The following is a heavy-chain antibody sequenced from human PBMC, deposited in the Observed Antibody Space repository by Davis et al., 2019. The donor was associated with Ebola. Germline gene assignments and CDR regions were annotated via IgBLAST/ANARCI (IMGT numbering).Heavy chain of an antibody. V-gene: IGHV4-39*07. CDR1: GGSIGTTSYY. J-gene: IGHJ6*02. CDR2: INHSGST. CDR3: ARLIIRYYYYGMDV. Sequence: MPSETLSLTCAVSGGSIGTTSYYWGWIRQPPGKGLEWIGEINHSGSTNYNPSLKSRVTISVDTSKNQFSLKLSSVTAADTAVYYCARLIIRYYYYGMDVWGQGTTVTVSS. D-gene: IGHD3-3*01.